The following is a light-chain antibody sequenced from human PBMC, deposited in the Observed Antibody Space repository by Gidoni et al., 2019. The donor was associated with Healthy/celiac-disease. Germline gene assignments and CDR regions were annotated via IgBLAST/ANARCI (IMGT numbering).Light chain of an antibody. J-gene: IGKJ5*01. Sequence: DIQMTQSASSLSASVGDRVTITCRASQSISSYLNWYQQKPGQAPKLLIYAASSLHSGVPSRFSGSGSGTDFTLTISSLQPEDFATYYCQQSYSTPITFXQXTRLEIK. CDR2: AAS. V-gene: IGKV1-39*01. CDR1: QSISSY. CDR3: QQSYSTPIT.